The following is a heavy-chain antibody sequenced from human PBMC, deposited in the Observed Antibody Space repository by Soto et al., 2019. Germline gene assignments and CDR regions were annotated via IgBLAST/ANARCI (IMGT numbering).Heavy chain of an antibody. CDR1: GFTFTSSA. Sequence: QMQLVQSGPEVKKPGTSVKVSCKASGFTFTSSAVQWVRQARGQRLEWIGWIVVGSGNTNYAQKFQERVTITRDMSTSTAYMELSSLRSEDTAVYYCAAARKYYDSSGYDYWGQGTLVTVSS. D-gene: IGHD3-22*01. V-gene: IGHV1-58*01. J-gene: IGHJ4*02. CDR2: IVVGSGNT. CDR3: AAARKYYDSSGYDY.